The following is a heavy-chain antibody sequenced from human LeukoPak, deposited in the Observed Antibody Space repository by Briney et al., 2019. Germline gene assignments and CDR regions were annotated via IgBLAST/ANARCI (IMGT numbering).Heavy chain of an antibody. Sequence: SETLSLTCTVSGGSISSYHWSWIRQPPGKGLEWIGYISTSGSTNYNPSLKSRVTISVDTSKNQFSLKLSSVTAADTAVYYCARLSGTTLDYWGQGTLVTVSS. CDR1: GGSISSYH. V-gene: IGHV4-4*09. J-gene: IGHJ4*02. D-gene: IGHD1-7*01. CDR3: ARLSGTTLDY. CDR2: ISTSGST.